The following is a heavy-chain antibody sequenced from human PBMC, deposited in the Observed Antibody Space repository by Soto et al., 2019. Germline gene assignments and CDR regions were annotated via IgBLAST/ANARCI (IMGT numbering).Heavy chain of an antibody. J-gene: IGHJ4*02. CDR1: GFTFSSYG. CDR2: IWYDGSNK. Sequence: GGSLRLSCAASGFTFSSYGMHWVRQAPGKGLEWVAVIWYDGSNKYYADSVKGRFTISRDNSKNTLYLQMNSLRAEDTAVYYCARDGGQILWYFDYWGQGTLVTVSS. V-gene: IGHV3-33*01. D-gene: IGHD3-16*01. CDR3: ARDGGQILWYFDY.